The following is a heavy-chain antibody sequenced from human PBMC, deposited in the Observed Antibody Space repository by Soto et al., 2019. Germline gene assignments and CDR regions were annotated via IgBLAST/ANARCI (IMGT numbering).Heavy chain of an antibody. CDR3: AKFCSGGSCRVGYFDY. J-gene: IGHJ4*02. V-gene: IGHV1-46*01. D-gene: IGHD2-15*01. Sequence: QVQLVQSGAEVKKPGASVKVSCKASGYTFTSYYMHWVRQAPGKGLEWMGIINPRDGSTSYAQRFQGRATMATDTSTSTGYMELSRLRTEDTAGYYCAKFCSGGSCRVGYFDYWGQGTLVTVSS. CDR2: INPRDGST. CDR1: GYTFTSYY.